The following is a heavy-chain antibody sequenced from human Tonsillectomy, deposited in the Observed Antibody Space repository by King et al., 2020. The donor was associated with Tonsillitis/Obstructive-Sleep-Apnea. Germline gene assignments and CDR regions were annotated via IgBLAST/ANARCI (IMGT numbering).Heavy chain of an antibody. CDR2: ISYDGSNK. J-gene: IGHJ3*02. CDR3: AREGIYDSSGYADTFDI. D-gene: IGHD3-22*01. CDR1: GFTFSSYA. Sequence: VQLVESGGGVVQPGRSLRLSCAASGFTFSSYAIHWVRQAPGKGLEWVAVISYDGSNKYYADSVKGRFTISRDNSKNTLDLQMYSLRAEDTAVYYCAREGIYDSSGYADTFDIWVQGTLVTVSS. V-gene: IGHV3-30*04.